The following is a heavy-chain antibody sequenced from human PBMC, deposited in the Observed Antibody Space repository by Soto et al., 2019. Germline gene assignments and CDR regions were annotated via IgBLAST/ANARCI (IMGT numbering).Heavy chain of an antibody. V-gene: IGHV4-34*01. CDR1: GGSFSGYY. Sequence: QVQLQQWGAGLLKPSETLSLTCAVYGGSFSGYYWSWIRQPPGKGLEWIGEINHSGSTNYNPSLKSRVTISVDTAKNQFSRKLSSVTAADTAVYYCARRGRSSSSWLGRNWFDPWGQGTLVTVSS. CDR2: INHSGST. D-gene: IGHD6-13*01. J-gene: IGHJ5*02. CDR3: ARRGRSSSSWLGRNWFDP.